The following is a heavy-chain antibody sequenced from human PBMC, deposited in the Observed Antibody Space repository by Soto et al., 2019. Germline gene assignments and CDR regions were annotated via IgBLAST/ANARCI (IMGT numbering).Heavy chain of an antibody. Sequence: QITLKESGPTQVKATQTLTLTCVVSGFSLSSSGEGVGWFRQPPGQALEWLALIYWDDDKRFRPSLTNRLTTTEDISKNQVVLTMTNMAPLDTASYCCARGRGHFENWGRGTLVSVSS. D-gene: IGHD3-16*01. J-gene: IGHJ4*02. CDR1: GFSLSSSGEG. V-gene: IGHV2-5*02. CDR2: IYWDDDK. CDR3: ARGRGHFEN.